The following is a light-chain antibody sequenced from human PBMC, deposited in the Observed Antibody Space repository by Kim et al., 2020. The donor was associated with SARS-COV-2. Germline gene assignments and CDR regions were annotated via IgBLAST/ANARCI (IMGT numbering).Light chain of an antibody. V-gene: IGKV1-39*01. CDR2: AAS. J-gene: IGKJ4*01. CDR3: QQSYNTPVT. Sequence: ATVEDRVTITCRTSQSIDSYLNWYQQKPGKAPELLIYAASSLHSGVPSRFSGSGFGTEFTLTISSLQPEDFATYYCQQSYNTPVTFGGGTKVDIK. CDR1: QSIDSY.